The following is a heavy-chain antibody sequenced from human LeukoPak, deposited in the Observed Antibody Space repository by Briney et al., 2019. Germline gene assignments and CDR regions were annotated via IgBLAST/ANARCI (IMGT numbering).Heavy chain of an antibody. CDR3: AKILSYQALFDAFDI. D-gene: IGHD2-8*01. V-gene: IGHV3-33*06. CDR1: GFTFSSYG. Sequence: GGSLRLSCAASGFTFSSYGMHWVRQAPGKGLEWVAVIWYDGSNKYYADSVKGRFTISRDNSKNTLYLQMNSLRAEDTAVYYCAKILSYQALFDAFDIWGPGTMVTVSS. CDR2: IWYDGSNK. J-gene: IGHJ3*02.